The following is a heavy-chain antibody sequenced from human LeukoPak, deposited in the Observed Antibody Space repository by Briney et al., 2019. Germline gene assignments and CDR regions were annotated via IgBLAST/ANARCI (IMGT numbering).Heavy chain of an antibody. V-gene: IGHV4-30-2*01. D-gene: IGHD6-13*01. Sequence: SETLSLTCTVSGGSISSGGYYWSWIRQPPGKGLEWIGYIYHSGSTYYNPSLKSRVTISVDRSKNQFSLKLSSVTAADTAVYYCARDLSGIAAPFDIWGQGTMVTVSS. J-gene: IGHJ3*02. CDR2: IYHSGST. CDR1: GGSISSGGYY. CDR3: ARDLSGIAAPFDI.